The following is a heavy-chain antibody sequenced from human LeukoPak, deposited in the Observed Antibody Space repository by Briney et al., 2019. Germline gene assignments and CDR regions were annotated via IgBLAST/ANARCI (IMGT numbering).Heavy chain of an antibody. D-gene: IGHD1-7*01. V-gene: IGHV4-34*01. CDR2: INHSGST. Sequence: SETLSLTCGVYGGSFSGSYWSWIRQPPGKGLEWIGEINHSGSTNHNPSLKSRVTISVDTSKNQFSLKLTSVTAADTAVYYCARGRNWNYGGWFDPWGQGTLVTVSS. J-gene: IGHJ5*02. CDR1: GGSFSGSY. CDR3: ARGRNWNYGGWFDP.